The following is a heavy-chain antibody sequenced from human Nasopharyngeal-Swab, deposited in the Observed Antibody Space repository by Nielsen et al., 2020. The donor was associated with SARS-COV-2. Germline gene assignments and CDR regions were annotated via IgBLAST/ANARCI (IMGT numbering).Heavy chain of an antibody. CDR3: ARTQFGSGLARN. J-gene: IGHJ4*02. CDR2: INTKSGIP. D-gene: IGHD6-19*01. V-gene: IGHV7-4-1*02. Sequence: ASVKVSCKASGYSFTNYAINWVRQAPGQGLEWMGYINTKSGIPIYAQGFTGRFVFSLDTSVSTAYLQISDLEAEDTAVYFCARTQFGSGLARNLGRGTPVTVSA. CDR1: GYSFTNYA.